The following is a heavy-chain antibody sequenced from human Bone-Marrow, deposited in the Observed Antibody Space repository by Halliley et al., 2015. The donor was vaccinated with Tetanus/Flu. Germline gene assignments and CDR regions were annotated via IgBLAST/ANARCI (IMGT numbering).Heavy chain of an antibody. CDR3: ARALAANRPYYYYGMDV. D-gene: IGHD6-25*01. Sequence: QLVQSGAEVKKPGSSVKVSCKTSGGTFSNYAISWVRQAPGQGLEWMGGIIPVFKSPKYAQKFQGKVTITADESTTTAYMELSSLGSDATAVYYFARALAANRPYYYYGMDVWGQGTTVAVSS. J-gene: IGHJ6*02. CDR2: IIPVFKSP. V-gene: IGHV1-69*01. CDR1: GGTFSNYA.